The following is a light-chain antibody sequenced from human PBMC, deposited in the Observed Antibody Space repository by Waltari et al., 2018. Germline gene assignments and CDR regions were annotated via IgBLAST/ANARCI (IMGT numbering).Light chain of an antibody. Sequence: DIQMTQSPSTLSASVGDRVTITCRASQSIINWLAWYQQKQGKAPKLLIYRASNLESGLPSRFSGSGSGTEFTLTISSLQPDDVATYYCQQYDNYWTFGQGTKLEIK. CDR3: QQYDNYWT. CDR1: QSIINW. CDR2: RAS. J-gene: IGKJ1*01. V-gene: IGKV1-5*03.